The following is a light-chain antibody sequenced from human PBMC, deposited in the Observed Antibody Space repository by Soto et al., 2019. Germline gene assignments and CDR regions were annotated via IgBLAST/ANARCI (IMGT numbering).Light chain of an antibody. Sequence: AIRMTQSPSSFSASTGDRVTITCRVSQGISSYLAWYQQRPGKAPKLLIYAASTLQSGVPSRFSGSGSGTDFTLTISCLQSEDFATYYCQQYYSYPPITSGHGTRLEIK. CDR1: QGISSY. CDR2: AAS. CDR3: QQYYSYPPIT. V-gene: IGKV1-8*01. J-gene: IGKJ5*01.